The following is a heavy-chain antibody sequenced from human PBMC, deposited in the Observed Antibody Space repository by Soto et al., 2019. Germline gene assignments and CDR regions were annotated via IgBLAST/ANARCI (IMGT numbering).Heavy chain of an antibody. D-gene: IGHD3-10*01. J-gene: IGHJ4*02. Sequence: VSGPTLVNPTQTLTLTCTFSGFSFSTSGMCVSWIRQPPGKALEWLALIDWDDDKFYLPSLKTRLTISRDTSKNQVVLTMTNMDPLDTATYYCARNFYDTGNYYARIDYWGPGTLVTVSS. CDR2: IDWDDDK. CDR3: ARNFYDTGNYYARIDY. V-gene: IGHV2-70*01. CDR1: GFSFSTSGMC.